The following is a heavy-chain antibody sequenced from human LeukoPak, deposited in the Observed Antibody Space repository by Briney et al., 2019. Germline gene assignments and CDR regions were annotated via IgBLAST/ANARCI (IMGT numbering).Heavy chain of an antibody. CDR3: RAAYYHYGMDV. J-gene: IGHJ6*02. CDR1: GGSFGGYY. Sequence: PSETLSLTCAVYGGSFGGYYWSWIRQPPGKGLEWIGEINHSGSTNYNPSLKSRITISADTSKNQFSLKLTSVTAADTAMYYCRAAYYHYGMDVWGQGTTVTVSS. V-gene: IGHV4-34*01. CDR2: INHSGST.